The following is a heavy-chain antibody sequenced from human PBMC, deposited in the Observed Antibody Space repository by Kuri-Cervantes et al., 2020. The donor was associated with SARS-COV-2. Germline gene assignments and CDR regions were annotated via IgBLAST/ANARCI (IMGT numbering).Heavy chain of an antibody. CDR3: ARVRNVVARVVHAFDI. V-gene: IGHV3-66*01. D-gene: IGHD2-15*01. CDR2: IYTGGTT. Sequence: LSLTCAASGFTVSCHYMSWVRQAPGKGLEWVSAIYTGGTTFYADSVKGRFTISRDSSKNTLSLQMNSLRAEDTAVYYCARVRNVVARVVHAFDIWGQGTGVTVSS. J-gene: IGHJ3*02. CDR1: GFTVSCHY.